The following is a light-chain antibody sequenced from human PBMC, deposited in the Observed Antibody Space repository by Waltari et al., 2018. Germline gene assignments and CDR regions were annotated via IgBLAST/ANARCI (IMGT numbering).Light chain of an antibody. J-gene: IGKJ1*01. CDR2: AAS. Sequence: DIQLTQSPSSVSASIGDRVTITCRASQDISRWLAWYHQKPGKAPRFLIYAASSLQRGVPSRFTGSGSGTDFTLTISSLQPEDCATYYCQQAYGFLFTFGQGTTVDI. V-gene: IGKV1-12*01. CDR3: QQAYGFLFT. CDR1: QDISRW.